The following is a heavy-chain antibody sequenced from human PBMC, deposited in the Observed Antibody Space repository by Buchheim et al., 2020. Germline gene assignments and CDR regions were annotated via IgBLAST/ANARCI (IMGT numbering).Heavy chain of an antibody. D-gene: IGHD1-26*01. Sequence: EVQLVESGGGLVQPGGSLRLSCAASGFTFSSYAMSWVRQAPGKGLEWVSTISGSGGSTYYADSVKGRFTISRDSPKNTLYLQMNSLRAEDTAVYYCAKVGPCGSYCSYYYYGMDVWGQGTT. CDR1: GFTFSSYA. CDR2: ISGSGGST. J-gene: IGHJ6*02. CDR3: AKVGPCGSYCSYYYYGMDV. V-gene: IGHV3-23*04.